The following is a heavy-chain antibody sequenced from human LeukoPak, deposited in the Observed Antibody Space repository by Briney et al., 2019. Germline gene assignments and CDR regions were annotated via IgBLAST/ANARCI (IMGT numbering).Heavy chain of an antibody. Sequence: SQTLSLTCAISGDSVSSNSAAWSWIRQSPSRGLEWLGRTYYRSKWYYDYALSVKSRITINPDTSKNQFSLRLNSVTPEDTAVYYCARAGSSRFYFDYWGQGTLVTVSS. V-gene: IGHV6-1*01. D-gene: IGHD6-13*01. CDR2: TYYRSKWYY. CDR1: GDSVSSNSAA. J-gene: IGHJ4*02. CDR3: ARAGSSRFYFDY.